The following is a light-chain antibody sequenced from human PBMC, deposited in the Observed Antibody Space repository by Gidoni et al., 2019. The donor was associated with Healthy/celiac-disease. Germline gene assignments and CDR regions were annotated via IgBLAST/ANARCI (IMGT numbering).Light chain of an antibody. CDR3: YSTDSSGNHVV. J-gene: IGLJ2*01. Sequence: SYELTQPPSVSVSPGQTATITCSGDALPKKYAYWYQQKSGQAPVLVIYEDSKRPSGIPERFSGSSSGTMATLTISGAQVEDDADYYCYSTDSSGNHVVFGGGTKLTVL. V-gene: IGLV3-10*01. CDR1: ALPKKY. CDR2: EDS.